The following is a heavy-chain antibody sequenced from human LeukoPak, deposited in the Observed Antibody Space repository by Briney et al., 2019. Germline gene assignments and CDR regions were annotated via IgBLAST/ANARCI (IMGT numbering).Heavy chain of an antibody. D-gene: IGHD5/OR15-5a*01. V-gene: IGHV3-7*01. CDR2: IKQDGSEK. Sequence: PGGSLRLSCAASGFTFSNYRMSWVRQAPGKGLEWVAKIKQDGSEKYYEESVKGRFTISRDNAKNPLYLQMYSLRVDDTAVYYCARDIRIYVYGFDIWGQGTKVTVSS. J-gene: IGHJ3*02. CDR1: GFTFSNYR. CDR3: ARDIRIYVYGFDI.